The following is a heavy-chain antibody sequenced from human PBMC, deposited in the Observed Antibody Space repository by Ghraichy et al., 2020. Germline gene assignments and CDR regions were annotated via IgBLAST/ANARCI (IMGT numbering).Heavy chain of an antibody. D-gene: IGHD6-6*01. CDR3: ASLVGRARRAY. Sequence: GGSLRLSCAASGFTVSSNYMSWVRQAPGKGLEWVSVIYSGGSTYYADSVKGRFTISRDNSKNTLYLQMNSLRAEDTAVYYCASLVGRARRAYWGQGTLVTVSS. J-gene: IGHJ4*02. CDR2: IYSGGST. V-gene: IGHV3-53*01. CDR1: GFTVSSNY.